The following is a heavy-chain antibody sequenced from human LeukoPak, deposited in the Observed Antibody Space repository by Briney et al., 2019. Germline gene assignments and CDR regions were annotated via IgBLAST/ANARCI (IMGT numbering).Heavy chain of an antibody. D-gene: IGHD3-10*01. CDR3: ARHNRLDLWSFDY. V-gene: IGHV4-4*07. CDR1: GASISSYY. CDR2: IYTSGGT. J-gene: IGHJ4*02. Sequence: PSETLSLTCTVSGASISSYYWTWIRQPAGKGLEWIGRIYTSGGTNYNPSLKSRVAMSVDTSKNQFSLKLSSVTAADTAVYYCARHNRLDLWSFDYWGQGTLVTVSS.